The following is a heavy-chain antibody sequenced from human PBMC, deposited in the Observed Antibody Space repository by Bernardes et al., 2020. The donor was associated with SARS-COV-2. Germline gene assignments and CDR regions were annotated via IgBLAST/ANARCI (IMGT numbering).Heavy chain of an antibody. CDR2: IYYSGST. V-gene: IGHV4-39*01. D-gene: IGHD3-22*01. J-gene: IGHJ5*02. CDR3: ARHKSTMIVVVPNWFDP. CDR1: GGSISSNSYY. Sequence: SETLSLTCTVSGGSISSNSYYWGWIRQPKGKGLEWIGSIYYSGSTYYNPSLKSRVTISVDTSKNQFSLNLSSVTAADTAVYYCARHKSTMIVVVPNWFDPWGQGTLVTVSS.